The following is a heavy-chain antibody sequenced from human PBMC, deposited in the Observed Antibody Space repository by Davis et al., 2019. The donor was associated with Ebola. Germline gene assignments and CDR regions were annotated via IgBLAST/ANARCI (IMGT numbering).Heavy chain of an antibody. J-gene: IGHJ6*02. V-gene: IGHV1-69*13. CDR3: AGHSTSSPDYYYGLDV. CDR2: IIPIFGTT. Sequence: SVKVSCKVSGGIFTNYALSWVRQAPGQGLEWMGGIIPIFGTTNYAQRFQGRVTITADDSTSTAYLELSSLSSEDTAVFYCAGHSTSSPDYYYGLDVWGQGTTVTVS. CDR1: GGIFTNYA. D-gene: IGHD6-6*01.